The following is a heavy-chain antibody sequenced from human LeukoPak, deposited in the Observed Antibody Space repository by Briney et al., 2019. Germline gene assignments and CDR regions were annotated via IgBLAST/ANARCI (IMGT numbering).Heavy chain of an antibody. D-gene: IGHD6-19*01. CDR3: GRMMDSSGWFVLDY. J-gene: IGHJ4*02. CDR1: GGSISSYY. V-gene: IGHV4-59*01. Sequence: SETLSLTCTVSGGSISSYYWSWIRQPPGKGLEWIGYIYYSGSTNYNPSLKSRVTISVDTSKNQFSLKLSSVTAADAAVYYCGRMMDSSGWFVLDYWGQGTLVTVSS. CDR2: IYYSGST.